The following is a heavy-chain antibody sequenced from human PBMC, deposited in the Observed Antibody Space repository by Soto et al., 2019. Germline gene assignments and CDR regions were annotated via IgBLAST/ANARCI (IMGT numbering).Heavy chain of an antibody. J-gene: IGHJ6*02. V-gene: IGHV3-74*01. CDR1: GFTFSSYW. D-gene: IGHD2-15*01. CDR2: INSDGSST. Sequence: GGSLRLSCAASGFTFSSYWMHWVRQAPGKGLVWVSRINSDGSSTSYADSVKGRFTISRDNAKNTLYLQMNSLRAEDTAVYYCARDPYCSGGSCYPQYDYYYGMDVWGQGTTVTVSS. CDR3: ARDPYCSGGSCYPQYDYYYGMDV.